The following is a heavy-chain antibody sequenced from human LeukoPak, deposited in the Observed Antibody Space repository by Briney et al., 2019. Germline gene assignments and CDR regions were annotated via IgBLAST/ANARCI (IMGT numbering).Heavy chain of an antibody. CDR1: GDSVSTNSAT. CDR2: TYYRSKWNN. D-gene: IGHD1-26*01. J-gene: IGHJ5*01. Sequence: SQTLSLTCAISGDSVSTNSATWTWLRQSLSRGLEWLGRTYYRSKWNNDHAVSMKSRITINPDTSKNQFSLQLNSVTPEDTAVYYCARLVGAAWFDSGGQGTLVTVSS. CDR3: ARLVGAAWFDS. V-gene: IGHV6-1*01.